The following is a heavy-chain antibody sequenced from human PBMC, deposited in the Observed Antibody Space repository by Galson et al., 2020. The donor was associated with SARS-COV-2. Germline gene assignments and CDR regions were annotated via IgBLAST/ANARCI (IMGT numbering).Heavy chain of an antibody. J-gene: IGHJ4*02. CDR1: GFTFSSHA. CDR2: IYTGGST. CDR3: AKDRRSDSSGYYSDY. Sequence: GGSLRLSCAASGFTFSSHAMSWVRQAPGKGLEWVSVIYTGGSTSYADSVKGRFTISRDNSKNTLYLQMNSLRAEDTAVYYCAKDRRSDSSGYYSDYWGQGTLVAVSS. D-gene: IGHD3-22*01. V-gene: IGHV3-23*03.